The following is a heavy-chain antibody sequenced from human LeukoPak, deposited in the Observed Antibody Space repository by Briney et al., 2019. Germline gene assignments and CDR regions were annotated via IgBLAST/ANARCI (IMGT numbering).Heavy chain of an antibody. CDR2: IHPGDSDT. J-gene: IGHJ3*02. CDR1: GYSVTSYW. CDR3: ARPSSGWYDNAFDI. D-gene: IGHD6-19*01. Sequence: GESLRISCKGSGYSVTSYWIAWVRQMPGKGLEWMGIIHPGDSDTRYSPSFQGQVTTSADKSISTAYLQWSSLKASDTAMYYCARPSSGWYDNAFDIWGQGTMVTVSS. V-gene: IGHV5-51*01.